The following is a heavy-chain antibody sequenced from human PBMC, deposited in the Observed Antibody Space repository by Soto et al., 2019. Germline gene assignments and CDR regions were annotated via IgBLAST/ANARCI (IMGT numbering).Heavy chain of an antibody. Sequence: SETLSLTCVVSGGSISSGYYSWSWILQPPGKGLEWFGYIYHSGCIYYNPSLQCRVTISIDRSKNQFSLRLSSVTAADTAVYYCDRSFGSSPTAFYTWGQGTLVTVSS. V-gene: IGHV4-30-2*01. CDR1: GGSISSGYYS. D-gene: IGHD6-6*01. J-gene: IGHJ5*02. CDR2: IYHSGCI. CDR3: DRSFGSSPTAFYT.